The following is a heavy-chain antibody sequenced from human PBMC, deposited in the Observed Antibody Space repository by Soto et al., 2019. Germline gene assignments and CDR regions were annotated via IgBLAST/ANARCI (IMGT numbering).Heavy chain of an antibody. CDR2: ISGSGGST. Sequence: EVQLLESGGGLVQPGGSLRLSCAASGFTFSSYAMSWVRQAPGKGLEWVSAISGSGGSTYYADSVKGRFTISRDNSKNTLYLQMNSLRAEDTAVYYCAKSGPTQKLVPHDYYYYGMDVWGQGTTVTVSS. D-gene: IGHD6-13*01. V-gene: IGHV3-23*01. J-gene: IGHJ6*02. CDR3: AKSGPTQKLVPHDYYYYGMDV. CDR1: GFTFSSYA.